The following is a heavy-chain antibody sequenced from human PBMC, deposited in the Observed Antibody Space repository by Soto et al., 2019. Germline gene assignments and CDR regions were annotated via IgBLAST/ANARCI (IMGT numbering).Heavy chain of an antibody. J-gene: IGHJ1*01. CDR2: IYDSGST. D-gene: IGHD6-6*01. CDR3: SRGIAARPFGY. CDR1: GAPIGSGGYY. V-gene: IGHV4-31*03. Sequence: SETLSLTCSVSGAPIGSGGYYWSWIRLHQGTGLEWIGYIYDSGSTYYNPSLKSRLTISVDSSKRQFFLKLTSVTAADTAVYFCSRGIAARPFGYWGQRTLVTVSS.